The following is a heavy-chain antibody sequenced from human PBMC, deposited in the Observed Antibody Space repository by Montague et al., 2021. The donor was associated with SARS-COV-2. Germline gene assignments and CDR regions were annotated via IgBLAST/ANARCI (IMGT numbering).Heavy chain of an antibody. CDR2: IWTSGTT. V-gene: IGHV4-61*02. D-gene: IGHD3-16*01. CDR3: ARGAKYYGFYHPFED. Sequence: TLSLTCTVSDGSINTDTYFWSWIRQPAGQGLEWIGRIWTSGTTKYNPTLKSRVTMSMDTSKKQFSLNVTSVTAADTAVYYCARGAKYYGFYHPFEDWGQGALVTVSS. J-gene: IGHJ4*02. CDR1: DGSINTDTYF.